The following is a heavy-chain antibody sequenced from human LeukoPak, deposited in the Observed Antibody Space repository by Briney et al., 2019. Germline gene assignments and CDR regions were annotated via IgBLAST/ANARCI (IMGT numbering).Heavy chain of an antibody. Sequence: PSETLSLTCTVSGGSVSSGSYYWSWIRQPPGKGLEWIGYIYYSGSTNYNPSLKSRVTISVDTPKNQFSLKLSSVTTADTAVYYCARRATVTLYFDYWGQGTLVTVSS. CDR1: GGSVSSGSYY. D-gene: IGHD4-17*01. J-gene: IGHJ4*02. V-gene: IGHV4-61*01. CDR2: IYYSGST. CDR3: ARRATVTLYFDY.